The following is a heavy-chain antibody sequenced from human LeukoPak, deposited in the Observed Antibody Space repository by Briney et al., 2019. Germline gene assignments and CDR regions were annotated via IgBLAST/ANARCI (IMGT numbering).Heavy chain of an antibody. CDR1: GFTFSTYW. CDR2: INEYGSKK. V-gene: IGHV3-7*03. Sequence: PGGPLRLSCAASGFTFSTYWMTWLRQAPGRRREGVASINEYGSKKSYVDSVQGRFTISRDNAQKSLYLEMNSLRAEDTDVYYCARAVTSTEGYWGQGTLVTVSS. CDR3: ARAVTSTEGY. J-gene: IGHJ4*02.